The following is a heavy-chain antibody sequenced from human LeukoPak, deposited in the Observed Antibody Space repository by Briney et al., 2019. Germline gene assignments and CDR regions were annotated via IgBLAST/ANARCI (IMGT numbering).Heavy chain of an antibody. J-gene: IGHJ5*02. D-gene: IGHD1-26*01. CDR3: ARVVGPTMSVSRFDP. CDR1: GFTFSYYS. Sequence: GGSLRLSCAASGFTFSYYSMHWVRQAPGKGLEWVSYISDSSSSTIYYADSVKGRFTVSRDNAKNSLYLQMNSLRAEDTAVYHCARVVGPTMSVSRFDPWGQGTLVTVSS. CDR2: ISDSSSSTI. V-gene: IGHV3-48*04.